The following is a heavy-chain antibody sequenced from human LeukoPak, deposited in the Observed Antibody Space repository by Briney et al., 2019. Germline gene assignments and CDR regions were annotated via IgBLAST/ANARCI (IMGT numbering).Heavy chain of an antibody. CDR3: ARGYTIVGTIRPAPYYYGMDV. Sequence: SSETLSLTCTVSGGSISSYYWSWIRQPPGKGLEWIGYIYYSGSTNYNPSLKSRVTISVDTSKNQFSLKLSSVTAADTAVYYCARGYTIVGTIRPAPYYYGMDVWGQGTTVTVSS. D-gene: IGHD5-12*01. CDR2: IYYSGST. CDR1: GGSISSYY. J-gene: IGHJ6*02. V-gene: IGHV4-59*01.